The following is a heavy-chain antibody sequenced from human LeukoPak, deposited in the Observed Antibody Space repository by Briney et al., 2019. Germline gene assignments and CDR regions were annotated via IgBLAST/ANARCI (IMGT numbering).Heavy chain of an antibody. Sequence: SETLSLTCTVSRGSLSSSSYYWGWIRQPPGERLEWIGSFYYIGGTYYNPSLEGRVTISADSSKNQFSLKLTSVTAADTALYYCARILTTFDSWGEGTLVTVSS. CDR2: FYYIGGT. D-gene: IGHD4-11*01. CDR3: ARILTTFDS. J-gene: IGHJ4*02. CDR1: RGSLSSSSYY. V-gene: IGHV4-39*01.